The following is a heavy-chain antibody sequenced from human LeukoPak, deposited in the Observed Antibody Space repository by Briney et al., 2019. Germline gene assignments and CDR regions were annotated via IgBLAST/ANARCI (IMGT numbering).Heavy chain of an antibody. CDR2: IGPTGTDR. V-gene: IGHV3-21*01. J-gene: IGHJ4*02. D-gene: IGHD3-22*01. CDR3: ATETIGRHYDH. Sequence: GGSLRLSCAASGYTFSSCGFNWVRQAPGKGLEWVSSIGPTGTDRYYADSVRGRFTISRDNAKNSMYLQMDSLRDEDTAVYYCATETIGRHYDHGGQGTLLTVSS. CDR1: GYTFSSCG.